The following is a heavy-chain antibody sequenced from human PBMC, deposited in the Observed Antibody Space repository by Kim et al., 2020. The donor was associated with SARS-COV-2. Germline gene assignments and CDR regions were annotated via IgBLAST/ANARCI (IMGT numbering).Heavy chain of an antibody. CDR3: ARGIFVVVIFPYYYYY. D-gene: IGHD3-3*01. Sequence: SETLSLTCTVSGGSISSNDYYLDWIRQPPGKGLECIGSISYSGRTYYNPSLKSRVTISVDTSKNQISLKLSSVTDADTGVYYCARGIFVVVIFPYYYYY. CDR1: GGSISSNDYY. V-gene: IGHV4-39*01. J-gene: IGHJ6*01. CDR2: ISYSGRT.